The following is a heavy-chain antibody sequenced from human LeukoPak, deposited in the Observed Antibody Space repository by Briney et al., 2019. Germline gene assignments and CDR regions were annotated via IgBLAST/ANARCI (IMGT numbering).Heavy chain of an antibody. Sequence: PSETLSLTCTVSGGTFSSYYWSWIRQPPGKGLEWIGYIYYSGSTNYNPSPKSRVTISVDTSKNQFSLKLSSVTAADTAVYYCARDGSDSSGWYDYWGQGTLVTVSS. J-gene: IGHJ4*02. CDR2: IYYSGST. CDR1: GGTFSSYY. CDR3: ARDGSDSSGWYDY. D-gene: IGHD6-19*01. V-gene: IGHV4-59*12.